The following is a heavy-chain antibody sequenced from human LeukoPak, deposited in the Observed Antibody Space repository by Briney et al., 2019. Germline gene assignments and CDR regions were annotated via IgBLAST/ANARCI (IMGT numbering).Heavy chain of an antibody. Sequence: VASVKVSCKASGYTFTGFYMHWVRQAPGQGLEWMGWINPNSGGTNYAQKFQGRVTMTRDTSISTAYMELSRLRSDDTAVYYCAREYVACMDFVYWARGTLVTVSS. V-gene: IGHV1-2*02. CDR2: INPNSGGT. CDR3: AREYVACMDFVY. D-gene: IGHD2-8*01. J-gene: IGHJ4*02. CDR1: GYTFTGFY.